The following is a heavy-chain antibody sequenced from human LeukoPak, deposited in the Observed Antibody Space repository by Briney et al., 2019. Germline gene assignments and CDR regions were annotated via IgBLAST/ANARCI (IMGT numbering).Heavy chain of an antibody. CDR1: GITFSSYW. J-gene: IGHJ4*02. CDR3: ARVEMATITDY. Sequence: PGGSLRLSCAASGITFSSYWMSWVRQAPGKGLEWVSSISSSSSYIYYADSVKGRFTISRDNAKNSLYLQMNSLRAEDTAVYYCARVEMATITDYWGQGTLVTVSS. CDR2: ISSSSSYI. D-gene: IGHD5-24*01. V-gene: IGHV3-21*01.